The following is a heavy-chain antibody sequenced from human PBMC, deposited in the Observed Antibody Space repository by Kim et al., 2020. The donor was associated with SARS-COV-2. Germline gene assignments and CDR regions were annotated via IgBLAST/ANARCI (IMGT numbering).Heavy chain of an antibody. CDR3: LLGQGLAYYDYCMQV. Sequence: GGSLRLSCTGSGFIFGDYAINWVRQAPGRGLEWVGFIRSKAYGGTIDYAASVKGRFTISRDDSKNVAYLQMNSLKTEDTAGDYCLLGQGLAYYDYCMQV. J-gene: IGHJ6*01. CDR2: IRSKAYGGTI. CDR1: GFIFGDYA. V-gene: IGHV3-49*04. D-gene: IGHD6-19*01.